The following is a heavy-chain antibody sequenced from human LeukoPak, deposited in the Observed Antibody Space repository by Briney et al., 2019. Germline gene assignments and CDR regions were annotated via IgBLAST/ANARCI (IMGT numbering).Heavy chain of an antibody. CDR3: TRPLGAAAGTYFDP. CDR1: GFTFSGAA. D-gene: IGHD6-13*01. Sequence: AGGSLRLSCAASGFTFSGAAMHWVRQASGKGPEWVGHIRSKPNNYATAYAASVKGRFTISRDDSKNTAYLQMNSLKIEDTAAYYCTRPLGAAAGTYFDPWGQGTLVTVSS. CDR2: IRSKPNNYAT. V-gene: IGHV3-73*01. J-gene: IGHJ5*02.